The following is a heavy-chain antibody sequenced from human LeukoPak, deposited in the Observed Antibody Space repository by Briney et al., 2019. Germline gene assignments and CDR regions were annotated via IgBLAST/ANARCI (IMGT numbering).Heavy chain of an antibody. Sequence: GGSLRLSCAVFGLTFRTYWMHWVGHVPGEGLVWVSRINEVGSLTNYADSVKGRFSLSRDNAKTTLYLQMKSVTAEDTAVYECGRDLGGSSGYWGQGTLVTVSS. V-gene: IGHV3-74*01. CDR3: GRDLGGSSGY. D-gene: IGHD1-26*01. J-gene: IGHJ4*02. CDR2: INEVGSLT. CDR1: GLTFRTYW.